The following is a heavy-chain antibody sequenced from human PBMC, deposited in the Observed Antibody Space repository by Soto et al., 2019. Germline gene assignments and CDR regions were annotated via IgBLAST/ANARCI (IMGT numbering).Heavy chain of an antibody. Sequence: SVKVSCKASGGTFSSYAISWVRQAPGQGLEWMGGIIPIFGTANYAQKFQGRVTITADESTSTAYMELSSLRSEDTAVYYRASPTYYYDSSGYWYYFDYWGQGTLVTVSS. CDR2: IIPIFGTA. D-gene: IGHD3-22*01. CDR3: ASPTYYYDSSGYWYYFDY. CDR1: GGTFSSYA. V-gene: IGHV1-69*13. J-gene: IGHJ4*02.